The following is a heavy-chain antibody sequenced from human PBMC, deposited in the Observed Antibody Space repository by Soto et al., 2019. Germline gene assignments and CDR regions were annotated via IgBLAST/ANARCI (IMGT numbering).Heavy chain of an antibody. Sequence: QVQLLQSGAEVKKPGASVKISCKASGYNFNNYEINWVRQAPAQGLEWMGWMKGYSGNPLYAQNFPGRLTLTRYTSTNTAYLELISLAYEDTAIYFCARRRGESYYGLDYWGQGTLVTVSS. J-gene: IGHJ4*02. CDR3: ARRRGESYYGLDY. D-gene: IGHD1-26*01. V-gene: IGHV1-8*01. CDR1: GYNFNNYE. CDR2: MKGYSGNP.